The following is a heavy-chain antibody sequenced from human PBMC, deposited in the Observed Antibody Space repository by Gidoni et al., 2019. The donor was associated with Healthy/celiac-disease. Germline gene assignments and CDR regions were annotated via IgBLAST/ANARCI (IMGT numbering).Heavy chain of an antibody. CDR2: ISYDGSNK. D-gene: IGHD3-22*01. J-gene: IGHJ4*02. CDR1: GLTFSSYA. Sequence: QVQLVESGGGVVQPGGSLRLSCAASGLTFSSYAMHWVRQAPGKGLGWVAVISYDGSNKYYADSVKGRFTISRDNSTNTLYLQMNSLRAEDTAVYYCAREKGDYYYSSGYYDYWGQGTLVTVSS. CDR3: AREKGDYYYSSGYYDY. V-gene: IGHV3-30*04.